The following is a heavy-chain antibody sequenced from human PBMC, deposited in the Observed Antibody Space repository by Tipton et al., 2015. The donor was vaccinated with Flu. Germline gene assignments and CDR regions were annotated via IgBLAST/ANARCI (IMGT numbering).Heavy chain of an antibody. CDR2: INPNSGGT. J-gene: IGHJ6*03. D-gene: IGHD3-10*01. CDR3: ARDWGGGVTAYMDV. V-gene: IGHV1-2*02. CDR1: GYTFTSYD. Sequence: QLVQSGPEVKKPGASVKVSCKASGYTFTSYDINWVRQAPGQGLEWMGWINPNSGGTNYAQKFQGRVTMTRDTSISTAYMELSRLRSDDTAVYYCARDWGGGVTAYMDVWGKGTTVTVSS.